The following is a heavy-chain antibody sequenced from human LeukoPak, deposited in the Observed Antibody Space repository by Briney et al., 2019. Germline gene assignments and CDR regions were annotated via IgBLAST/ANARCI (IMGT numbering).Heavy chain of an antibody. CDR2: IYTSGNF. J-gene: IGHJ5*02. V-gene: IGHV4-4*07. D-gene: IGHD2-2*01. CDR3: ARTLGYCSSTSCSNNWFDP. CDR1: GGSISSYY. Sequence: PSETLSLTCTVSGGSISSYYWSWIRQPAGKGLEWIGRIYTSGNFNYNPSLKSRVTISVDTSKNQFSLKLSSVTAADTAVYYCARTLGYCSSTSCSNNWFDPWGQGTLVTVSS.